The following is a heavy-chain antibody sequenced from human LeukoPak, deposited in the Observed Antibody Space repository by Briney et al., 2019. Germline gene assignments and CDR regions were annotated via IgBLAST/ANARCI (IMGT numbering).Heavy chain of an antibody. Sequence: GGSLRLSCAASGFTFSSYAMHRVRQAPGKGLEWVAVISYDGSNKYYADSVKGRFTISRDNSKNTLYLQMNSLRAEDTAVYYCARINLGATDPFFDYWGQGTLVTVSS. CDR3: ARINLGATDPFFDY. V-gene: IGHV3-30*14. D-gene: IGHD1-26*01. CDR1: GFTFSSYA. CDR2: ISYDGSNK. J-gene: IGHJ4*02.